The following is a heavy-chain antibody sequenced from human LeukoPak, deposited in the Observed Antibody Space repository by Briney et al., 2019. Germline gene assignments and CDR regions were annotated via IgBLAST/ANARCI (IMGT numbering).Heavy chain of an antibody. CDR1: GFTVSSYY. J-gene: IGHJ4*02. CDR2: LYRGGST. CDR3: ARGGARQQLAENHFDH. Sequence: GGSLRLSCAASGFTVSSYYMNWVRQAPGKGLEWVSVLYRGGSTYYADSVKGRFTISRDTSKNTVYLQMNSLRAEDTAVYYCARGGARQQLAENHFDHWGQGTLVTVSS. V-gene: IGHV3-53*01. D-gene: IGHD6-13*01.